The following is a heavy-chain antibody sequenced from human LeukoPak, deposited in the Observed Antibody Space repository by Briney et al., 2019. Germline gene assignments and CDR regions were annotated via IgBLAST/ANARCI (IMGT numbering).Heavy chain of an antibody. V-gene: IGHV1-46*01. J-gene: IGHJ5*02. CDR2: INPSGGST. CDR3: ARGLTIFGVVIMGPFDP. CDR1: GYTFSSYY. D-gene: IGHD3-3*01. Sequence: GGSVSLSCKASGYTFSSYYMHWVRQAPGQGLEWMGIINPSGGSTSYAQKFQGRVTMTRDMSTSTVYMELSSLRSEDTAVYYCARGLTIFGVVIMGPFDPWGQGTLVTISS.